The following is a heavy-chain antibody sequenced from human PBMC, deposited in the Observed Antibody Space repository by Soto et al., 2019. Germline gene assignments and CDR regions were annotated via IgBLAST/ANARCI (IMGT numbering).Heavy chain of an antibody. CDR1: GFTSNYY. CDR2: VYHSGIT. CDR3: ARLKGSHFDMDV. J-gene: IGHJ6*02. V-gene: IGHV4-38-2*01. Sequence: ETLSLTCVVSGFTSNYYWCWMRQPPGKGLEWIGSVYHSGITYYNPSLKGRVAISIDRSNSQFSLRLNSVTGADTAMYYCARLKGSHFDMDVWGQGTTVS.